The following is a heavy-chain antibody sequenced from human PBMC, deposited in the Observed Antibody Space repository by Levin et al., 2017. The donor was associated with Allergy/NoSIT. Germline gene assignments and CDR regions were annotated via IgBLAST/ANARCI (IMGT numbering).Heavy chain of an antibody. CDR1: GFTFDDYA. D-gene: IGHD2-2*02. Sequence: HPGGSLRLSCAASGFTFDDYAMHWVRQAPGKGLEWVSGISWNSGSIGYADSVKGRFTISRDNAKNSLYLQMNSLRAEDTALYYCAKDGYCSSTSCYTGNYYYYGMDVWGQGTTVTVSS. J-gene: IGHJ6*02. V-gene: IGHV3-9*01. CDR3: AKDGYCSSTSCYTGNYYYYGMDV. CDR2: ISWNSGSI.